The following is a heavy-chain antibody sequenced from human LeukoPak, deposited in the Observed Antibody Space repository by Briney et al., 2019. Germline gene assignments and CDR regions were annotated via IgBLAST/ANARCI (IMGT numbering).Heavy chain of an antibody. V-gene: IGHV3-33*06. CDR1: GFTFSSYG. Sequence: GRSLRLSCAAPGFTFSSYGMHWVRQAPGKGLNWLAAIWYDGSNKYYAESVKRRFTISRDNSKNTLYMQMNSLRAEDTAVYYCAKVISQDTATPPAFDIWGQGTMVTVSS. CDR2: IWYDGSNK. J-gene: IGHJ3*02. D-gene: IGHD5-18*01. CDR3: AKVISQDTATPPAFDI.